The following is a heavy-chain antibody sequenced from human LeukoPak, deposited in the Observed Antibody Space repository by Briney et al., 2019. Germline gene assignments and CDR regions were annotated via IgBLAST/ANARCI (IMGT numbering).Heavy chain of an antibody. V-gene: IGHV3-74*01. D-gene: IGHD3-10*01. CDR1: GFTFSRYW. J-gene: IGHJ4*02. Sequence: GGSLRLSCAASGFTFSRYWMHWVRQAPGKGLVWVAYISSDGVTTRYADSVKGRFTISRDNAKNTLYLQMNSLRAEDTAVYYCASLYGSGNETPDYWGQGTLVTVSS. CDR3: ASLYGSGNETPDY. CDR2: ISSDGVTT.